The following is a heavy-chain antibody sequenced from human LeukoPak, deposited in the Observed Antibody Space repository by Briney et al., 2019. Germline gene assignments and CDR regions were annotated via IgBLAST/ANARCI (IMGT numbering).Heavy chain of an antibody. D-gene: IGHD3-16*02. CDR3: ARTYDYVWGSYRSHSFDS. CDR1: GGSISSNNYY. CDR2: LYHTVSA. V-gene: IGHV4-39*02. J-gene: IGHJ4*02. Sequence: PSETLSLTCAVSGGSISSNNYYWGWIRQPPGKGLEWIGNLYHTVSAYYKPSLKSRVTISMDVSKNRFSLKLSSVTAADTAVYYCARTYDYVWGSYRSHSFDSWGQGTLVTVSS.